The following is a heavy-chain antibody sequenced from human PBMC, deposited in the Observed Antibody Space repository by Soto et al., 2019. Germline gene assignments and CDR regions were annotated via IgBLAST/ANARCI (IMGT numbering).Heavy chain of an antibody. CDR2: ISAYNGNT. Sequence: QVQLVQSGAEVKKPGASVKVSCKASGYTFTSYGISWVRQAPGQGLEWMGWISAYNGNTNYAQKLQGRVTMTTHTFTRTVYMVLRNLRSTDTCVYYCAKDIRYNWHDEGGFDYCGQGKLDTVYS. CDR1: GYTFTSYG. J-gene: IGHJ4*02. D-gene: IGHD1-1*01. V-gene: IGHV1-18*01. CDR3: AKDIRYNWHDEGGFDY.